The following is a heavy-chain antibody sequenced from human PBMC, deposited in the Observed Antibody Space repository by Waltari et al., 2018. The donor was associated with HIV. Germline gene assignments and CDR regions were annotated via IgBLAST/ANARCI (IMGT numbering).Heavy chain of an antibody. CDR2: IYYSGST. CDR1: GGSISSSSYY. CDR3: ARDFNSIMLKVREERGDGMDV. V-gene: IGHV4-39*07. D-gene: IGHD3-10*01. Sequence: QLQLQESGPGLVKPSETLSLTCTVSGGSISSSSYYWGWIRQPPGKGLEWIGSIYYSGSTYYNPSLKSRVTISVDTSKNQFSLKLSSVTAADTAVYYCARDFNSIMLKVREERGDGMDVWGQGTTVTVSS. J-gene: IGHJ6*02.